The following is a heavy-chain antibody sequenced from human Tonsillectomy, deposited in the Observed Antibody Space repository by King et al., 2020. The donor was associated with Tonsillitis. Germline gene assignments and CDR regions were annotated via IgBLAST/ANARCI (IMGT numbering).Heavy chain of an antibody. V-gene: IGHV4-34*01. J-gene: IGHJ1*01. CDR1: GGSFSGYY. CDR2: INHSGST. Sequence: VQLQQWGAGLLKPSETLSLTCAVYGGSFSGYYWSWIRQPPGKGLEWIGEINHSGSTNYNPSLKSRVTISVDTSKNQFSLKLSSVTAADTAVYYCARGPSGPFRHWRQGPLVTFSS. CDR3: ARGPSGPFRH.